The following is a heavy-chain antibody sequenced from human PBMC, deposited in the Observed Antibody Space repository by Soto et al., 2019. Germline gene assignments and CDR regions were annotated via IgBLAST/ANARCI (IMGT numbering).Heavy chain of an antibody. CDR1: GFTFSNAW. D-gene: IGHD3-9*01. CDR2: IKSKTDGGTT. Sequence: GGSLRLSCAASGFTFSNAWMNWVRQAPGKGLEWVGRIKSKTDGGTTDYAAPVKGRFTISRDDSKNTLYLQMNSLKTEDTAVYYCTTDGPPNYDILTGYYGPFFPVDYWGQGTLVTVSS. V-gene: IGHV3-15*07. CDR3: TTDGPPNYDILTGYYGPFFPVDY. J-gene: IGHJ4*02.